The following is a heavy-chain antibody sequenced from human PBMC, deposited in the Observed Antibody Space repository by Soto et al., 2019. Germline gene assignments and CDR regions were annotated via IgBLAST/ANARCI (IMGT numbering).Heavy chain of an antibody. CDR2: IYATGTT. CDR3: VRDGTKTLRDWFDP. D-gene: IGHD1-1*01. CDR1: GASISGFY. Sequence: SETLSLTCTVSGASISGFYWSWIRKSAGKGLEWIGRIYATGTTDYNPSLESRVRMSVDTSKKQFSLKLRSVTAADTAVYYCVRDGTKTLRDWFDPWGQGISVTVS. V-gene: IGHV4-4*07. J-gene: IGHJ5*02.